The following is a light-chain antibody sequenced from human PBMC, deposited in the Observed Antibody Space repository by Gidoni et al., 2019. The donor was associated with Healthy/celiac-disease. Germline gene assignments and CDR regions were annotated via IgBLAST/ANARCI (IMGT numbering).Light chain of an antibody. CDR1: KDISNY. CDR2: DAT. CDR3: QQYDKLLT. Sequence: DIQMTPSPSPLSASVGDRVTITCQPSKDISNYLNWYQQKPGKAPKLLIYDATNLETGVPSRFSGSGSGTDFTFTSSSLQPEDIATYYCQQYDKLLTFGPXTKVDIK. J-gene: IGKJ3*01. V-gene: IGKV1-33*01.